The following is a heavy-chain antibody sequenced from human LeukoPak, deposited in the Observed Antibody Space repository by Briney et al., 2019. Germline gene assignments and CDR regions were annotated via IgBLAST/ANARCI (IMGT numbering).Heavy chain of an antibody. CDR3: ARAAMVRLLFDY. D-gene: IGHD5-18*01. J-gene: IGHJ4*02. Sequence: PGGSLRLACAAYGFSFSDYYISSIRQAPGKGLEWVSYISSSGSTIYYADSVKGRCTISRDNAKNSLYLQMNSLRAEDTAVYYCARAAMVRLLFDYWGQGTLVTVSS. CDR1: GFSFSDYY. V-gene: IGHV3-11*01. CDR2: ISSSGSTI.